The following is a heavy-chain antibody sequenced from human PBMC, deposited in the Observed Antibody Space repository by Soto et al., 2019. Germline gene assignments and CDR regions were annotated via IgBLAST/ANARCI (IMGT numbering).Heavy chain of an antibody. J-gene: IGHJ6*02. CDR1: GFTFSSYA. D-gene: IGHD5-18*01. Sequence: PGGSLRLSCAASGFTFSSYAMSWVRQAPGKGLEWVSAISGSGGSTYYADSVKGRFTISRDNSKNTLYLQMNSLRAEDTAVYYCAKVFGELQLWSQILYYGMDVWGQGTTVTVSS. CDR3: AKVFGELQLWSQILYYGMDV. V-gene: IGHV3-23*01. CDR2: ISGSGGST.